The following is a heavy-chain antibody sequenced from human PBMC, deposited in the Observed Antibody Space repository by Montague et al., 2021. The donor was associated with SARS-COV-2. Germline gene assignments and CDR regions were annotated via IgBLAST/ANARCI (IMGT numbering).Heavy chain of an antibody. J-gene: IGHJ4*02. CDR3: ARAQNICFIANCVNYFDL. V-gene: IGHV4-59*01. Sequence: SETLSLTCSVSGGSTSNYYWTWIRLSPGEGLQWIGYIFYTGSTKFNPSLKSRVSMSLDTSKNHFSLRLSAVTAADTARYYCARAQNICFIANCVNYFDLWGLGALVTVSS. CDR2: IFYTGST. D-gene: IGHD2-15*01. CDR1: GGSTSNYY.